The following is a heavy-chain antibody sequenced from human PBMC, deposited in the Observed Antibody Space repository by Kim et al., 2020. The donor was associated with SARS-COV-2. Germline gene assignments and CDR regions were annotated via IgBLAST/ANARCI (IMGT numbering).Heavy chain of an antibody. V-gene: IGHV3-7*03. D-gene: IGHD1-26*01. CDR3: ARESIVGATDDAFDI. J-gene: IGHJ3*02. Sequence: DSGKARVTISRDNAKNSLYLQMNSLRAEDTAVYYCARESIVGATDDAFDIWGQGTMVTVSS.